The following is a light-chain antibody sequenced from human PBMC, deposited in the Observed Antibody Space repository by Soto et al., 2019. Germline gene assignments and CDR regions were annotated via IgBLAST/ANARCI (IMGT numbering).Light chain of an antibody. Sequence: ETLLTQSPATLSVSPGETATLSCRASQSVSNSLAWYRQRPGQPPSLLIYATSTRATGVPARFTGSGSGTDFTLTISSLEAEDFAFYYCQKYGSSITFGGGTTVDLK. CDR2: ATS. J-gene: IGKJ4*01. CDR3: QKYGSSIT. V-gene: IGKV3-15*01. CDR1: QSVSNS.